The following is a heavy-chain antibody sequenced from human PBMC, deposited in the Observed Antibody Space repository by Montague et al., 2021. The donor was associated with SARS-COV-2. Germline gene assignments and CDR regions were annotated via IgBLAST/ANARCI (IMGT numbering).Heavy chain of an antibody. CDR2: INHIGST. D-gene: IGHD3-22*01. CDR3: ARGLGVVVIKRFDY. CDR1: GGSMSGYY. V-gene: IGHV4-59*12. Sequence: SETLSLTCSVSGGSMSGYYWSWIRQPPGKGLEWIAYINHIGSTNHNPSLMSRVTISVDTSKNRFSLKLDSMTAADTAVYYCARGLGVVVIKRFDYWGQGSLVTVSS. J-gene: IGHJ4*02.